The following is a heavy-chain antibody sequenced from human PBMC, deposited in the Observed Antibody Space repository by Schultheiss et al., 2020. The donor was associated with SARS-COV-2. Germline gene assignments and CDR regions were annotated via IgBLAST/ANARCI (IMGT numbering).Heavy chain of an antibody. D-gene: IGHD6-19*01. CDR2: INQDGSEK. Sequence: GESLKISCAASEFTFSIYWMNWVRQAPGKGLEWVANINQDGSEKGYVDSVKGRFTISRDTTKKSLYLQMNSLRAEDTAVYYCAAGSGWTSEHWGQGTLVTVSS. V-gene: IGHV3-7*01. J-gene: IGHJ4*02. CDR1: EFTFSIYW. CDR3: AAGSGWTSEH.